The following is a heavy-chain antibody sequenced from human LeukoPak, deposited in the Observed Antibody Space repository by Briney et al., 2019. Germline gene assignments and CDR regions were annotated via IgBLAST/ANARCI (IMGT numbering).Heavy chain of an antibody. CDR2: INHSGST. D-gene: IGHD3-10*01. Sequence: PSETLSLTCAVYGGSFSGYYWSWIRQPPGKGLEWIGEINHSGSTNYNPSLKSRVTISVDTSKNQFSLKLSSVTAADTAVYYCARETRITMVRGVMTWGQGTLVTVSS. CDR1: GGSFSGYY. J-gene: IGHJ5*02. CDR3: ARETRITMVRGVMT. V-gene: IGHV4-34*01.